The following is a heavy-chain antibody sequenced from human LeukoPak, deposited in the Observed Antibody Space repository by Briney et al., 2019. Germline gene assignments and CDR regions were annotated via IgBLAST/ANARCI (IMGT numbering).Heavy chain of an antibody. J-gene: IGHJ4*02. CDR1: GGSISSYY. D-gene: IGHD2-2*01. CDR3: ARAPAGDYFDY. Sequence: SETLSLTCTVSGGSISSYYWSWIRQPAGKGLEWIGYIHYSGSTDYNPSLKSRVTISVDTSRNQFSLKLSSVTAADTAVYFCARAPAGDYFDYWGQGALVTVSS. V-gene: IGHV4-59*01. CDR2: IHYSGST.